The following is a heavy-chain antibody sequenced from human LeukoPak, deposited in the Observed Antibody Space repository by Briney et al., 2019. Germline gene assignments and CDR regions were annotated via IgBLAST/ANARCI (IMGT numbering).Heavy chain of an antibody. D-gene: IGHD5/OR15-5a*01. CDR1: GFTFRSYW. CDR2: IDNDGSDT. V-gene: IGHV3-74*01. Sequence: GGSLRLSCAASGFTFRSYWIHWVRQAPGKGLVWVGRIDNDGSDTIYADSVKGRFTVSRDNAKNTLYLEMNTLRGEETAVYFCARGVFSHGFYVTGEGTVGSASS. CDR3: ARGVFSHGFYV. J-gene: IGHJ3*01.